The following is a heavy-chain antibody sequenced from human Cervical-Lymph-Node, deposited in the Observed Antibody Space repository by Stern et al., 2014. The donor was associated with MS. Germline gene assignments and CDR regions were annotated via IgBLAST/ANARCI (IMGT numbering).Heavy chain of an antibody. J-gene: IGHJ4*02. CDR2: IYYSGNS. CDR1: GGSISNGGYY. D-gene: IGHD3-22*01. V-gene: IGHV4-31*03. Sequence: QVQLQESGPGLVKPSQTLSLTCTVSGGSISNGGYYWSWIRQHPGKGLEWIGYIYYSGNSYYNPSLQSRVTISVDTSKNQFSLKLTSVTAADTAVYFCARDGFSYDSGGFPQDPYFFYCGQGTLVTVSS. CDR3: ARDGFSYDSGGFPQDPYFFY.